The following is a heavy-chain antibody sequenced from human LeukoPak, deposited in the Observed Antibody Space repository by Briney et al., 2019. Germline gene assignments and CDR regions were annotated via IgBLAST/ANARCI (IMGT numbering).Heavy chain of an antibody. J-gene: IGHJ3*01. Sequence: SVKVSCKASGGTFSSYAISWVRQAPGQGLEWMGGIIPIFGTANYAQKFQGRVTITADESTSTAYMELSSLRSEDTAVYYCASGPSGYVPQWRFDYWGQGTMVTVSS. CDR3: ASGPSGYVPQWRFDY. V-gene: IGHV1-69*13. D-gene: IGHD5-12*01. CDR2: IIPIFGTA. CDR1: GGTFSSYA.